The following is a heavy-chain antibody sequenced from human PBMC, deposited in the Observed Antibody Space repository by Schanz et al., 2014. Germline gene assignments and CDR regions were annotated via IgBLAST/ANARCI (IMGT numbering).Heavy chain of an antibody. Sequence: QVPLVASGGGVVQPGRSLRLSCATSGLHFDYYGMNWVRQDPGKGLEWVANIGYDGSEKYYVDSVKGRFTISRDNSKDTLDLQMSGRTREDTAVYYCARGPIPIQGVPMDFWGQGTLVTVSS. V-gene: IGHV3-33*01. CDR3: ARGPIPIQGVPMDF. J-gene: IGHJ4*02. CDR1: GLHFDYYG. D-gene: IGHD3-10*01. CDR2: IGYDGSEK.